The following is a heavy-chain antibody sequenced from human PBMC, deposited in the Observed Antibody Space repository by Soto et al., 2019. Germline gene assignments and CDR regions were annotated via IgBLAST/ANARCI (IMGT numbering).Heavy chain of an antibody. CDR1: CGSFSGYY. V-gene: IGHV4-34*01. CDR2: INHSGST. CDR3: VRHSMWFAVNHD. D-gene: IGHD3-10*01. J-gene: IGHJ4*02. Sequence: SETLSLTCAVYCGSFSGYYWSWIRQPPGKGLEWIGEINHSGSTNYNPSLKSRVTISVYTSKNQFSLKLTSVTAADTSVYYCVRHSMWFAVNHDWGQGTLVTVS.